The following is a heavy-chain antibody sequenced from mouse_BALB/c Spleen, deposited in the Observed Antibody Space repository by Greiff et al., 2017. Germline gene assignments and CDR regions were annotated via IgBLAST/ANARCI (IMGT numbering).Heavy chain of an antibody. CDR2: IWTGGGT. CDR3: VRVLPYYFDY. Sequence: QVQLQQSGPGLVAPSQSLSITCTVSGFSLTSYDISWIRQPPGKGLEWLGVIWTGGGTNYNSAFMSRLSISKDNSKSQVFLKMNSLQTDDTAIYYCVRVLPYYFDYWGQGTTLTVSS. CDR1: GFSLTSYD. V-gene: IGHV2-9-2*01. J-gene: IGHJ2*01.